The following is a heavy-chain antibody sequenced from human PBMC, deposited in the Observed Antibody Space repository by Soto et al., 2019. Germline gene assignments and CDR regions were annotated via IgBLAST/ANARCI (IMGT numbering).Heavy chain of an antibody. Sequence: GGSLKLSCEGSGLTLGDYYITWIGQGRGKGLEWISNSRNSGTSSRYADSVRGRFSNSRDNTKSLRYLQVNSLRAEDKVVFCCARSGDNYNRLNYWARGTSVTVPQ. CDR3: ARSGDNYNRLNY. CDR1: GLTLGDYY. D-gene: IGHD1-1*01. J-gene: IGHJ4*02. CDR2: SRNSGTSS. V-gene: IGHV3-11*06.